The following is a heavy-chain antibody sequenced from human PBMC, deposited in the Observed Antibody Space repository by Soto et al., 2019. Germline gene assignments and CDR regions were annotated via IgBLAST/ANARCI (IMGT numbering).Heavy chain of an antibody. CDR2: IYHSGST. Sequence: PSETLSLTCTVSGDSISTYYWSWIRQPPGKGLEWIGYIYHSGSTLYNPSLKSRVTISVDKSKNQFSLKLTSVTAADTAVYYCARDQLEGNWFDPWGQGTLVTVSS. CDR1: GDSISTYY. J-gene: IGHJ5*02. D-gene: IGHD1-1*01. V-gene: IGHV4-59*12. CDR3: ARDQLEGNWFDP.